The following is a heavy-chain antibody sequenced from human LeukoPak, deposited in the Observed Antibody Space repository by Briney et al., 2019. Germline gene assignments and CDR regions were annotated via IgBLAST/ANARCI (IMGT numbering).Heavy chain of an antibody. V-gene: IGHV3-30-3*01. Sequence: PGGSLRLSCAASGFTFSSYAMHWVRQAPGKGLEWVGVISYDGSNKYYADSVKGRFTISRDNSKDTLYLQMNSLRAEDTAVYYCARGSITMVRGVIPEYYFDYWGQGTLVTVSS. CDR2: ISYDGSNK. CDR1: GFTFSSYA. J-gene: IGHJ4*02. CDR3: ARGSITMVRGVIPEYYFDY. D-gene: IGHD3-10*01.